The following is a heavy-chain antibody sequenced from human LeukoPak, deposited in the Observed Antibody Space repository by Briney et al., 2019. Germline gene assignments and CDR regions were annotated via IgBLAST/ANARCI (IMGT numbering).Heavy chain of an antibody. CDR3: ARDRRPPPGAFDI. V-gene: IGHV4-59*01. D-gene: IGHD1-14*01. Sequence: SETLSLTCTVSGGSISRYYWSWIRQPPGKGLEWIGYIHYSGNTNYNPSLKSRVTMSVDTSKNQFSLKLSSVTAADTAVYYCARDRRPPPGAFDIWGQGTMVTVSS. CDR2: IHYSGNT. CDR1: GGSISRYY. J-gene: IGHJ3*02.